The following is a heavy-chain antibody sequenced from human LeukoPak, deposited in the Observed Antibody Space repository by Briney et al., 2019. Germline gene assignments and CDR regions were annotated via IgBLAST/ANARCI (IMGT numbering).Heavy chain of an antibody. Sequence: PGGSLRLSCAASGFTFSAFAMTWVRQAPGKGLEWVSTITDDGYNTYSADSVKGRITFSRDNSKNTLSLQLRSLRAEDTAVYYCAKAYYDILTESDYWGQGTLVTVSS. V-gene: IGHV3-23*01. J-gene: IGHJ4*02. CDR2: ITDDGYNT. D-gene: IGHD3-9*01. CDR1: GFTFSAFA. CDR3: AKAYYDILTESDY.